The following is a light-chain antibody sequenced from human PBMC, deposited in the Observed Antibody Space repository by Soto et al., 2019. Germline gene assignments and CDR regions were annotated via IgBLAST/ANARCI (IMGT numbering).Light chain of an antibody. CDR1: QSVSSRY. CDR3: QQYDNSAWT. V-gene: IGKV3-20*01. Sequence: EILWTQSPGSLCLPPGGRATLTCRSSQSVSSRYLAWYQQKPGQAPRLLIYGASSRATGIPDRFSGSGSGTDFTLTISRLEPEDFAVYYCQQYDNSAWTFGQGTKVDI. CDR2: GAS. J-gene: IGKJ1*01.